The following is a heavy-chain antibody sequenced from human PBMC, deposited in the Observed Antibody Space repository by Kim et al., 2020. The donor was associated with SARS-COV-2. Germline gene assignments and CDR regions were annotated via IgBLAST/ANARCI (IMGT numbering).Heavy chain of an antibody. J-gene: IGHJ6*02. V-gene: IGHV4-59*01. CDR3: ARSYYYGSESWGDMDV. CDR2: IYYSGST. Sequence: SETLSLTCTVSGGSISTYYWSWIRQPPGKGLEWIGYIYYSGSTNYNPSLKSRVTISLDTSRNQFSLKLSSVTAADTAVYYCARSYYYGSESWGDMDVWGQGTTVTVSS. D-gene: IGHD3-10*01. CDR1: GGSISTYY.